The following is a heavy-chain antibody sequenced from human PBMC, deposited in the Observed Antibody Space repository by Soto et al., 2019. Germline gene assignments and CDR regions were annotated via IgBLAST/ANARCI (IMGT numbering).Heavy chain of an antibody. V-gene: IGHV1-2*04. CDR1: GYTFTGYY. Sequence: QVQLVQSGAEVKKPGASVKVSCKASGYTFTGYYMHWVRQAPGQGLEWMGWINPNSGGTNYAQKFQGWVTMTRDTAISTGYMELSRLRSNDTAVYYCAVTNYYDSSGRNFDYWGQGTLDTVSS. J-gene: IGHJ4*02. CDR3: AVTNYYDSSGRNFDY. CDR2: INPNSGGT. D-gene: IGHD3-22*01.